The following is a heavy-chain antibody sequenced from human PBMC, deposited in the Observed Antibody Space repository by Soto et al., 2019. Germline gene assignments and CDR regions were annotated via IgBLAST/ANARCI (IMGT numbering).Heavy chain of an antibody. D-gene: IGHD3-3*01. CDR2: IFYNGNT. CDR1: GGSISNPIYY. CDR3: ARDNGDYDFWSGYRKYAIDI. J-gene: IGHJ3*02. V-gene: IGHV4-39*07. Sequence: SETLSLTCTVSGGSISNPIYYWAWIRQPPGKGLEWIGSIFYNGNTYYNPSLKSRVTVSVDTSKNQFSLRLSSVTAADTAVYYCARDNGDYDFWSGYRKYAIDIWGQGTMVTVSS.